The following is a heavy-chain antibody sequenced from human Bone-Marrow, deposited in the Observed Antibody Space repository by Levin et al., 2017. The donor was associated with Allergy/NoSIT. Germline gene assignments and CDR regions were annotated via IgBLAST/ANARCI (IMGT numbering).Heavy chain of an antibody. Sequence: PSETLSLTCNVSADSITTYYWSWIRQPPGKGLEWIGYLYYSASTNYNSSLQSRVTMSLDTSKNLFSLKLASVTAAATAVYYCAARRDFWSSPVDYWGQGILVSVSS. CDR1: ADSITTYY. CDR3: AARRDFWSSPVDY. CDR2: LYYSAST. D-gene: IGHD3-3*01. V-gene: IGHV4-59*01. J-gene: IGHJ4*02.